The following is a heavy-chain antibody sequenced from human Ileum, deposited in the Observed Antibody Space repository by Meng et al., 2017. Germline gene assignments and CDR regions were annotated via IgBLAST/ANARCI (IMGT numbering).Heavy chain of an antibody. CDR2: ISQESGRT. V-gene: IGHV4-4*02. CDR1: GASSSSRDW. D-gene: IGHD2-21*01. CDR3: VRNEGYSLGD. J-gene: IGHJ4*02. Sequence: VHRPACGPGLVKPSGPPPLTAAVSGASSSSRDWWSWVRQPPGKGLEWIGEISQESGRTNYNPSLKSRVTISLDKSKNQFSLNLNSVTAADTAVYYCVRNEGYSLGDWGQGTLVTVSS.